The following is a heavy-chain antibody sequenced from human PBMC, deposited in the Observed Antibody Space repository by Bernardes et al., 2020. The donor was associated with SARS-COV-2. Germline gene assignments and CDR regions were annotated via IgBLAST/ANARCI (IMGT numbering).Heavy chain of an antibody. CDR2: INQSGSP. D-gene: IGHD3-22*01. J-gene: IGHJ4*02. CDR1: GGSFSDYS. Sequence: SETLSLTCAVYGGSFSDYSWSWIRQAPGKGLEWIGEINQSGSPKYNPSLRSRVTISVDTSKKQLSLKLTSVTAADTAVYYCARGASGVNMILVVIGFSYYFDYWGQGTLVTVSS. V-gene: IGHV4-34*01. CDR3: ARGASGVNMILVVIGFSYYFDY.